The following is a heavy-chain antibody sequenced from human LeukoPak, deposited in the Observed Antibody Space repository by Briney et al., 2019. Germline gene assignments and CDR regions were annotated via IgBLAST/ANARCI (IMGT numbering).Heavy chain of an antibody. V-gene: IGHV1-2*02. J-gene: IGHJ4*02. Sequence: AASVKVSCKASGYTFTAYYMHWVRQAPGQGLEWMGWINPNSGGTNYAQKFQGRVTMTRDTSISTAYMELSRLRSDDTAVYYCARAPVTMIVPWTYYFDYWGQGTLVTVSS. CDR3: ARAPVTMIVPWTYYFDY. CDR2: INPNSGGT. CDR1: GYTFTAYY. D-gene: IGHD3-22*01.